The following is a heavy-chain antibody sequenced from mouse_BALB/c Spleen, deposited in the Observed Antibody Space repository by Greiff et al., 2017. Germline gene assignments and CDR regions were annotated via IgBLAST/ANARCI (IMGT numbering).Heavy chain of an antibody. CDR3: ARDGPYYYGSSYWYFDV. J-gene: IGHJ1*01. CDR1: GFSLTGYG. CDR2: IWGDGST. D-gene: IGHD1-1*01. Sequence: VQLQESGPGLVAPSQSLSITCTVSGFSLTGYGVNWVRQPPGKGLEWLGMIWGDGSTDYNSALKSRLSISKDNSKSQVFLKMNSLQTDDTARYYCARDGPYYYGSSYWYFDVWGAGTTVTVSS. V-gene: IGHV2-6-7*02.